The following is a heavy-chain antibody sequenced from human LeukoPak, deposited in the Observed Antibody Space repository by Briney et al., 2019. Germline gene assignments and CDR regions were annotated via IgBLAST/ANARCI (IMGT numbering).Heavy chain of an antibody. Sequence: GGSLRLSCAASGFTFSSYSMNWVRQAPGKGLEWVSSISSSSSYIYYADSVKGRFTISRDNAKNSLYLQMNSLRGEDTAVYYCARGGDIVVVPAAPPDYWGQGTLVTVSS. J-gene: IGHJ4*02. D-gene: IGHD2-2*01. CDR2: ISSSSSYI. V-gene: IGHV3-21*01. CDR1: GFTFSSYS. CDR3: ARGGDIVVVPAAPPDY.